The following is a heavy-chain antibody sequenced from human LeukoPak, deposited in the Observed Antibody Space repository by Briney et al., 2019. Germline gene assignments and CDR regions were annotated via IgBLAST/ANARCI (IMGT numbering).Heavy chain of an antibody. CDR1: GYTFTSYG. J-gene: IGHJ3*02. CDR3: AKTITMVRGPSPDAFDI. Sequence: GASVKVSCKASGYTFTSYGISWVRQAPGQGLEWMGWISAYNGNTNYAQKLQGRVTMTTDTSTSTAYMELRSLRSDDTAVYYCAKTITMVRGPSPDAFDIWGQGTMVTVSS. D-gene: IGHD3-10*01. CDR2: ISAYNGNT. V-gene: IGHV1-18*01.